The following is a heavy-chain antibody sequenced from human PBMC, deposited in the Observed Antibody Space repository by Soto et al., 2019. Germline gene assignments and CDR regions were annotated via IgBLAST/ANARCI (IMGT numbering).Heavy chain of an antibody. CDR1: GFAFSSYA. J-gene: IGHJ4*02. V-gene: IGHV3-23*01. CDR2: LSGTGGTT. Sequence: EVQLLESGGNLVQPGGSLRLSCAASGFAFSSYAMTWVRQAPGKGLEWVSALSGTGGTTYSADSVRGRFTIARDNSKNTLYLQMNGLSPEDSAIYYCAKFIVETGGSSGWPWFLDSWGQGTLVTVSS. D-gene: IGHD6-25*01. CDR3: AKFIVETGGSSGWPWFLDS.